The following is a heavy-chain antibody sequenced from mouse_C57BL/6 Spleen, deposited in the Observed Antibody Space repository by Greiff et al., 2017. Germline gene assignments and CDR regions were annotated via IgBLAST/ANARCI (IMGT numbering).Heavy chain of an antibody. CDR1: GYSITSGYD. D-gene: IGHD4-1*01. CDR2: IRYSGST. Sequence: EVKLVESGPGMVKPSQSLSLTCTVTGYSITSGYDWHWIRHFPGNKLEWMGYIRYSGSTNYNPSLKSRISITHDTSKNHFFLKLNSVTTEDTATYYCASEELGRGYFDYWGQGTTLTVSS. CDR3: ASEELGRGYFDY. J-gene: IGHJ2*01. V-gene: IGHV3-1*01.